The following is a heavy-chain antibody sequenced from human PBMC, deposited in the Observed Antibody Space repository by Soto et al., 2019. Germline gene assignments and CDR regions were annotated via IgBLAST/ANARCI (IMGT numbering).Heavy chain of an antibody. CDR2: ISYDGNNE. D-gene: IGHD2-21*01. Sequence: QVQMVESGGGLVQPGRSLRLTCTASGFNFNRFAIHWVRQAPGKGLEWVAVISYDGNNEYVAVPLRDRFAISRDNSQNTVFLQIDDVRVEDTASYYCARDPSTPYWRGPDDHWGQGSLVIVSS. J-gene: IGHJ5*02. V-gene: IGHV3-30*09. CDR1: GFNFNRFA. CDR3: ARDPSTPYWRGPDDH.